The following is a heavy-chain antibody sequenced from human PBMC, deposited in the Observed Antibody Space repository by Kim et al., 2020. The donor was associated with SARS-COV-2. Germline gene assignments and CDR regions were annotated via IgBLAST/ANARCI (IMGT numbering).Heavy chain of an antibody. D-gene: IGHD6-19*01. CDR1: GYSFTSYW. J-gene: IGHJ6*02. V-gene: IGHV5-10-1*01. Sequence: GESLKISCKGSGYSFTSYWISWVRQMPGKGLEWMGRIDPSDSYTNYSPSFQGHVTISADKSISTAYLQWSSLKASDTAMYYCASAPGRRYSYEIAVAAYYYGMDVWGQGTTVTVSS. CDR2: IDPSDSYT. CDR3: ASAPGRRYSYEIAVAAYYYGMDV.